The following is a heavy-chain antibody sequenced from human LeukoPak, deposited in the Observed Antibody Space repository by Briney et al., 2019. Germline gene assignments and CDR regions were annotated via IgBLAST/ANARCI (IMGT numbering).Heavy chain of an antibody. Sequence: ASVKVSCKASVGTFSSYAISWVRQAPGQGLEWMGGIIPIFGTANYAQKFQGRVTITADESTSTAYMELSSLRSEDTAVYYCAMHDYGDYALDGWGQGTLVTVSS. V-gene: IGHV1-69*13. CDR3: AMHDYGDYALDG. CDR2: IIPIFGTA. CDR1: VGTFSSYA. J-gene: IGHJ4*02. D-gene: IGHD4-17*01.